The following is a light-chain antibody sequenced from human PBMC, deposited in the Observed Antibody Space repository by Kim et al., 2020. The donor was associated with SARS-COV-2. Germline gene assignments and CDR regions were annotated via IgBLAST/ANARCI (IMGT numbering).Light chain of an antibody. V-gene: IGKV3-20*01. J-gene: IGKJ4*01. CDR1: QSVTTNY. Sequence: PGERDTLSCRASQSVTTNYLAWYQQKPGQTPRLLIYGASSRATGIPDRFSGSGSGTDFTLTISRLEPEDFAVYYCQQYGSSPRFGGGTKVDIK. CDR2: GAS. CDR3: QQYGSSPR.